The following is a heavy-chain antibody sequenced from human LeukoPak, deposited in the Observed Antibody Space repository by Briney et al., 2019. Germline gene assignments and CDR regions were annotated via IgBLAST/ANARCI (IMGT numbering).Heavy chain of an antibody. Sequence: GASVRVSCKASGYTFTAYHMHWVRLAPGQGLEWMGIINPNDGSTSYAQRFQGRVTMTRDRSTSTVYMELSSLRSEDTAVYYYARGTQIDSSVYYAGHFDYWGQGTLVTVSS. CDR3: ARGTQIDSSVYYAGHFDY. J-gene: IGHJ4*02. D-gene: IGHD3-22*01. CDR1: GYTFTAYH. V-gene: IGHV1-46*01. CDR2: INPNDGST.